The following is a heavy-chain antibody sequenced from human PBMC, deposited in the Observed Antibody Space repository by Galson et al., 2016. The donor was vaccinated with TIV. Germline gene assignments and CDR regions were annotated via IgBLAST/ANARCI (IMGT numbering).Heavy chain of an antibody. J-gene: IGHJ4*02. V-gene: IGHV5-51*03. CDR3: ARAPGYAGYSYGYFDY. D-gene: IGHD1-26*01. CDR2: IYARDSDI. Sequence: QSGAEVKKPGESLKISCKASGYSLTSYWIAWVRQVPGKGQEWMGIIYARDSDIKYSPSFQGQVTISADESVSTAYLQWSSLKASDTAMYYCARAPGYAGYSYGYFDYWGQGTLVTVSS. CDR1: GYSLTSYW.